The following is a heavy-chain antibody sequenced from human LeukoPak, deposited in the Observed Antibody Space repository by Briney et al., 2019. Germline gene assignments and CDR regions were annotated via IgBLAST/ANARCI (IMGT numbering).Heavy chain of an antibody. CDR1: GGSISSYS. J-gene: IGHJ4*02. Sequence: SETLSLTCTVSGGSISSYSWSWIRQPPGKGLEWIGYIYYSGSTNYNPSLKSRLTISVDTSKNQFSLKLTSVTAADTAVYYCARAIAARPFYYFDSWGQGTLVAVSS. D-gene: IGHD6-6*01. V-gene: IGHV4-59*01. CDR2: IYYSGST. CDR3: ARAIAARPFYYFDS.